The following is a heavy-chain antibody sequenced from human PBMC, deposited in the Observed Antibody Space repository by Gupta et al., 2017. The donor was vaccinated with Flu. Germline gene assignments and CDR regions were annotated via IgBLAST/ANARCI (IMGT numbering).Heavy chain of an antibody. CDR1: GFPITSYY. CDR2: VFHDGNP. CDR3: ARSYQARHYFDY. Sequence: QVQLRESGPGLVKPSETLSLTCAVPGFPITSYYWGWIRQPPGKGLEWIGSVFHDGNPYYNPYINGRVTMSIDTSKNQFSLKVTSVTAADTAVYYCARSYQARHYFDYWGQGTLVTVSS. V-gene: IGHV4-38-2*01. J-gene: IGHJ4*02.